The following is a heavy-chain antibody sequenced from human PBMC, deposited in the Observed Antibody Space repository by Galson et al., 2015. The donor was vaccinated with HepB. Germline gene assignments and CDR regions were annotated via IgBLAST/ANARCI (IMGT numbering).Heavy chain of an antibody. V-gene: IGHV4-59*01. CDR2: ISYSGSP. Sequence: ETLSLTCTVSGASISSYYWNWIRQPPGKGLEWIGYISYSGSPNYNPSLKSRVTISINTSKNQFSLNLSSVTAVDTAVYYCARVYDSSSADLDYWGQGTLVTVSS. CDR1: GASISSYY. CDR3: ARVYDSSSADLDY. D-gene: IGHD6-6*01. J-gene: IGHJ4*02.